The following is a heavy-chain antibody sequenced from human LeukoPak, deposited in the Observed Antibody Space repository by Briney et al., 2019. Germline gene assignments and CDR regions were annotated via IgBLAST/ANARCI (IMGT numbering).Heavy chain of an antibody. CDR2: ISAYNGNT. J-gene: IGHJ4*02. CDR1: GYTFTSYY. D-gene: IGHD2-2*01. Sequence: ASVNVSCKASGYTFTSYYMHWVRRAPGQGLEWMGWISAYNGNTNYAQKLQGRVTMTTDTSTSTAYMELRSLRSDDTAVYYCARQDQYCSSTSCYFELTDYWGQGTLVTVSS. CDR3: ARQDQYCSSTSCYFELTDY. V-gene: IGHV1-18*04.